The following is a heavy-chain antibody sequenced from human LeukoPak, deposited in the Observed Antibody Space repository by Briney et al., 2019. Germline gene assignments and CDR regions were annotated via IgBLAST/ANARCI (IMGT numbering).Heavy chain of an antibody. CDR3: GRCGRTPPDY. CDR2: IKEDGSKQ. Sequence: PGGSLRLSCSDSTFTFSGYYMGWVRQAPGKGLEWVATIKEDGSKQYYVDSVKGRFTISRDDAKNSLYLQMNSLRGEDTAVYYCGRCGRTPPDYWGQGTQVTVSS. J-gene: IGHJ4*02. V-gene: IGHV3-7*01. D-gene: IGHD1-26*01. CDR1: TFTFSGYY.